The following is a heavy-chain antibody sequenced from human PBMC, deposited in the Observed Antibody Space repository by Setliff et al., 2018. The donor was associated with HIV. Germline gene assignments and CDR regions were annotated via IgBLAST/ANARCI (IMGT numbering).Heavy chain of an antibody. V-gene: IGHV1-24*01. Sequence: GASVKVSCKISGYTLSDLSMHWVRQAPGKGLEWMVGFNPEGGKTIYAQKFQGRVTMTEDTSTDTAFIDLNNLRSEDTAVYYCAASISSRHYYGSDLWCRGTLVTVSS. CDR1: GYTLSDLS. J-gene: IGHJ2*01. CDR2: FNPEGGKT. D-gene: IGHD3-10*01. CDR3: AASISSRHYYGSDL.